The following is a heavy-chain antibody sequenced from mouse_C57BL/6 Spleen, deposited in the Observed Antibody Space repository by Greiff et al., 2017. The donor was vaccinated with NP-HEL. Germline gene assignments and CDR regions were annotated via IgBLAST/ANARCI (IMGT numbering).Heavy chain of an antibody. CDR3: ARRGDEGAMDY. CDR1: GFTFSSYG. CDR2: ISSGGSYT. J-gene: IGHJ4*01. V-gene: IGHV5-6*02. Sequence: EVKLVESGGDLVKPGGSLKLSCAASGFTFSSYGMSWVRQTPDKRLEWVATISSGGSYTYYPDSVKGRFTISRDNAKNTLYLQMSSLKSEDTAMYYCARRGDEGAMDYWGQGTSVTVSS.